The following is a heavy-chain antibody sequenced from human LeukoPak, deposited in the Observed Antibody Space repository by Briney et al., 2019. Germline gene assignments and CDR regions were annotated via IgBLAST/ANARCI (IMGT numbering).Heavy chain of an antibody. CDR1: GGSISSGSYY. V-gene: IGHV4-61*02. Sequence: SETLSLTCTVSGGSISSGSYYWSWIRQPAGKGLEWIGRIYSSGSTNYNPSLKSRVTISVDTSKNQFSLKLSSVTAADTAVYYCARGDYYDRALDYWGQGTLVTVSS. CDR3: ARGDYYDRALDY. CDR2: IYSSGST. J-gene: IGHJ4*02. D-gene: IGHD3-22*01.